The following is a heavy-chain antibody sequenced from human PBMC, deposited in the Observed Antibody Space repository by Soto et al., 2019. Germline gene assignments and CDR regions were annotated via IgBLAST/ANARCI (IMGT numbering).Heavy chain of an antibody. CDR3: ARLLPYYYDSSPRFGP. J-gene: IGHJ5*02. Sequence: SVKVSCKASGGTFSSYTISWVRQAPGQGLEWMGRIIPILGIANYAQKFQGRVTITADKSTSTAYMELSSLRSEDTAVYYCARLLPYYYDSSPRFGPWGQGTLVTVSS. D-gene: IGHD3-22*01. V-gene: IGHV1-69*02. CDR2: IIPILGIA. CDR1: GGTFSSYT.